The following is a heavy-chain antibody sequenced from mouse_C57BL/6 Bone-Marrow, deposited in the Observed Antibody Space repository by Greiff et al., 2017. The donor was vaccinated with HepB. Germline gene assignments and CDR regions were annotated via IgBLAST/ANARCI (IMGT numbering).Heavy chain of an antibody. CDR2: ISDGGSYT. CDR1: GFTFSSYA. Sequence: EVKLVESGGGLVKPGGSLKLSCAASGFTFSSYAMSWVRQTPEKRLEWVATISDGGSYTYYPDNVKGRFTISRDNAKNNLYLQMSHLKSEDTAMYYCARDRGHYSNYLNFAYWGQGTLVTVSA. D-gene: IGHD2-5*01. CDR3: ARDRGHYSNYLNFAY. V-gene: IGHV5-4*01. J-gene: IGHJ3*01.